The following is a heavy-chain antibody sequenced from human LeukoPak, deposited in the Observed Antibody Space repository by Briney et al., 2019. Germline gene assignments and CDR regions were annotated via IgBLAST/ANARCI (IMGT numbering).Heavy chain of an antibody. D-gene: IGHD2-2*01. J-gene: IGHJ6*02. CDR2: ISSSGSTI. CDR3: ASALCSSTSCYYYYGMDV. Sequence: GGSLRLSCAASGFTFSDYYMSWIRQAPGKGLEWVSYISSSGSTIYYADSVKGRFTISRDNAKNSLYLQMNSLRAEDTAVYYCASALCSSTSCYYYYGMDVWGQGTTVTDSS. V-gene: IGHV3-11*01. CDR1: GFTFSDYY.